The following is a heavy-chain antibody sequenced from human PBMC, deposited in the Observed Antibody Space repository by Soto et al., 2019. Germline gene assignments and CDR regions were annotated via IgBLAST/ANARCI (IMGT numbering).Heavy chain of an antibody. CDR1: GCSISSSSYY. D-gene: IGHD2-15*01. J-gene: IGHJ5*02. V-gene: IGHV4-39*01. CDR2: IYYSGST. Sequence: SETLSLTCTVSGCSISSSSYYWGWIRQPPGKGLEWIGSIYYSGSTYYNPSLKSRVTISVDTSKNQFSLKLSSVTAADTAVYYCARLGDIAEFDPWGQGTLVTVSS. CDR3: ARLGDIAEFDP.